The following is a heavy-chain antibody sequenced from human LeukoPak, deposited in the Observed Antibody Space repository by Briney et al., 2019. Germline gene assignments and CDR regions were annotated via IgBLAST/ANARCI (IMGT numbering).Heavy chain of an antibody. CDR3: AKDYYGDYTQPGDS. Sequence: KSGGSLRLSCAASGFTFSNAWMSWVRQAPGKGLEWVGRIKSKTDGGTTDYAAPVKGRFTISRDDSKNTLYLQMNSLKTEDTAVYYCAKDYYGDYTQPGDSWGQGTLVTVSS. CDR2: IKSKTDGGTT. CDR1: GFTFSNAW. J-gene: IGHJ4*02. V-gene: IGHV3-15*01. D-gene: IGHD4-17*01.